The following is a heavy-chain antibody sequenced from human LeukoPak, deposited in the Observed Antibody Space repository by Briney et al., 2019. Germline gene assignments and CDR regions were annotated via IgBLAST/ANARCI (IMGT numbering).Heavy chain of an antibody. D-gene: IGHD2-15*01. CDR3: AKEGYCSGGSCYSYYYYMDV. V-gene: IGHV3-20*04. CDR2: INWNGGST. J-gene: IGHJ6*03. CDR1: GFTFSISA. Sequence: PGGSLRLSCAASGFTFSISAMSWVRQAPGKGLEWVSGINWNGGSTGYADSVKGRFTISRDNAKNSLYLQMNSLRAEDTALYYCAKEGYCSGGSCYSYYYYMDVWGKGTTVTVSS.